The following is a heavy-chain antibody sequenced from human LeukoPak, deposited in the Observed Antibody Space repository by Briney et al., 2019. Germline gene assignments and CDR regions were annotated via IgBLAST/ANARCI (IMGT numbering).Heavy chain of an antibody. J-gene: IGHJ4*02. D-gene: IGHD4-11*01. V-gene: IGHV3-33*06. CDR3: AKDSQRGFDYSNSLDN. Sequence: GTSLRLSCATSGFTFSHYAMRWVRQAPGKGLEWVAVIWSDGSNRYYGDPVKGRFTISRDNFQRTVYLQMNGLRAEDTAVYYCAKDSQRGFDYSNSLDNWGQGTLVTVSS. CDR2: IWSDGSNR. CDR1: GFTFSHYA.